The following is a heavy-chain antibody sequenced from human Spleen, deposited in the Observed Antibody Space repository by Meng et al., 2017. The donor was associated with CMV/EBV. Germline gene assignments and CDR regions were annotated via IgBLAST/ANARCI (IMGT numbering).Heavy chain of an antibody. CDR1: GFIFDDYA. J-gene: IGHJ4*02. CDR3: ARAVPADY. CDR2: ISSSSSYI. V-gene: IGHV3-21*01. Sequence: GGSLRLSCAASGFIFDDYAMHWVRQAPGKGLEWDSSISSSSSYIYYADSVKGRFTISRDNAKNSLYLQMNSLRAEDTAVYYCARAVPADYWGQGTLVTVSS. D-gene: IGHD1-1*01.